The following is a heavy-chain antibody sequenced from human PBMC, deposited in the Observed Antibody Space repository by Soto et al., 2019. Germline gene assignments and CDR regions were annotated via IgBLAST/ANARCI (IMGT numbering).Heavy chain of an antibody. CDR1: GYTFTGYY. V-gene: IGHV1-2*04. J-gene: IGHJ6*03. D-gene: IGHD7-27*01. CDR3: ARAGELTGERTHRYYYYYYMDV. Sequence: ASVKVSCKASGYTFTGYYMHWVRQAPGQGLEWMGWINPNSGGTNYAQKFQGWVTMTRDTSISTAYMELSRLRSDDTAVYYCARAGELTGERTHRYYYYYYMDVWGKGTTVTVS. CDR2: INPNSGGT.